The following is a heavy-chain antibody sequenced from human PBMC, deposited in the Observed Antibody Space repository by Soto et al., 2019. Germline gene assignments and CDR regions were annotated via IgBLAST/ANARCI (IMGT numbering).Heavy chain of an antibody. CDR3: AKDMGWAAAAVDY. J-gene: IGHJ4*02. Sequence: EVQLVESGGGLVQPGRSLRLSCAASGFTFDDYAMHWVRQAPGKGLEWVSGISWNSGSIGYADSVKGRFTISRDNAKNSLYLQMNSLRAEDTALYYCAKDMGWAAAAVDYWGQGTLVTVSS. D-gene: IGHD6-13*01. V-gene: IGHV3-9*01. CDR1: GFTFDDYA. CDR2: ISWNSGSI.